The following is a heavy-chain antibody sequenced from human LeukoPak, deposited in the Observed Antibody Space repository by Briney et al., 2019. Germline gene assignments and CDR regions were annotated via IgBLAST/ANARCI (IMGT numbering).Heavy chain of an antibody. V-gene: IGHV4-4*07. Sequence: SETLSLTCTVSGGSISSYYWSWIRQPAGKGLEWIGRIYTSGSTNYNPSLKSRVTMSVDTSKNQFSLKLSSVTAADTAVYYCARSRSHAGITIFRRDTETDPFDIWGQGTMVTVSS. D-gene: IGHD3-3*01. J-gene: IGHJ3*02. CDR2: IYTSGST. CDR1: GGSISSYY. CDR3: ARSRSHAGITIFRRDTETDPFDI.